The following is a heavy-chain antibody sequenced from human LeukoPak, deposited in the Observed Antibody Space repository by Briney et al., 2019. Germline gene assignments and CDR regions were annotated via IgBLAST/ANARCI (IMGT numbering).Heavy chain of an antibody. CDR2: ISSSSSYI. Sequence: GGSLRLSCAASGFTFSSYSMNWVRQAPGKGLEWVSSISSSSSYIYYADSVKGRFTISRDNAKNSLYLQMNSLRAEDPAVYYCARVLGITVTNTGYYYGMDVWGQGTTVTVSS. CDR3: ARVLGITVTNTGYYYGMDV. D-gene: IGHD4-17*01. CDR1: GFTFSSYS. V-gene: IGHV3-21*01. J-gene: IGHJ6*02.